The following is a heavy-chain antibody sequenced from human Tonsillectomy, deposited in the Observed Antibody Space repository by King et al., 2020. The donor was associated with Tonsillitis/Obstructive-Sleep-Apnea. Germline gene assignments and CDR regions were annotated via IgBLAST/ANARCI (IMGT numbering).Heavy chain of an antibody. Sequence: VQLVESGAEVKKPGESLTISCTGSGYSFTSYWIGWVRQMPGKGLEWMGIIYPGDSDSRYSPSIQGQVTISADKSIRTAYLQWSSLKASDTAMYYCARPDSEYQLRLRGAFDIWGQGTMVTVSS. CDR3: ARPDSEYQLRLRGAFDI. D-gene: IGHD2-2*01. CDR1: GYSFTSYW. V-gene: IGHV5-51*01. CDR2: IYPGDSDS. J-gene: IGHJ3*02.